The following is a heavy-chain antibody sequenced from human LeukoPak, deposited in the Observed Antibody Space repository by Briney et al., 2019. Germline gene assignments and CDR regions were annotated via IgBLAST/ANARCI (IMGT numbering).Heavy chain of an antibody. J-gene: IGHJ4*02. D-gene: IGHD2-15*01. CDR3: TRHFDVVVVAATPELDY. Sequence: GGSLRLSCAASGFTFSGSAMHWVRQASGKGLEWVGRIRSKANSYATAYAASVKGRFTISRDDSKNTAYLQMNSLKTEVTAVYYCTRHFDVVVVAATPELDYWGQGTLVTVSS. CDR1: GFTFSGSA. V-gene: IGHV3-73*01. CDR2: IRSKANSYAT.